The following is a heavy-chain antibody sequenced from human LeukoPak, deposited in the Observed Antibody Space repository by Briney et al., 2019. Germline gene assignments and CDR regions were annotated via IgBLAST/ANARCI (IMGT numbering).Heavy chain of an antibody. CDR1: GFTFSSYS. CDR2: ISSSSSYI. J-gene: IGHJ4*02. Sequence: GGSLRLSCAASGFTFSSYSMNWVRQAPGKGLEWVSSISSSSSYIYYADSVKGRFTISRDNAKNSLYLQMNSLRAEDKAVYYCARDRVLLWFGEPDYWGQGTLVTVSS. CDR3: ARDRVLLWFGEPDY. D-gene: IGHD3-10*01. V-gene: IGHV3-21*01.